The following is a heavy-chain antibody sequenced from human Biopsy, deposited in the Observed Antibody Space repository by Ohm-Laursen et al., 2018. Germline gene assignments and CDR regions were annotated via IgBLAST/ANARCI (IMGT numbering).Heavy chain of an antibody. CDR3: ATELLPPGVGGPWLDS. V-gene: IGHV3-21*06. J-gene: IGHJ5*01. Sequence: SLRLSCAASGVTLSGYGMNWVRQAPGKGIAWVSSISASCSYIYYADSVKGRFTVSRDNTKNTLYLQMNSLRAADTAIYFCATELLPPGVGGPWLDSWGQGTPVTISS. CDR2: ISASCSYI. CDR1: GVTLSGYG. D-gene: IGHD3-10*01.